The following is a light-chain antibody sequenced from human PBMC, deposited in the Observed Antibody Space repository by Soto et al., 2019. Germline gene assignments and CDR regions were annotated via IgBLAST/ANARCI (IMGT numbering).Light chain of an antibody. CDR1: SSDVGGYNF. Sequence: QSALTQPASLSGSPGQAITISCTGTSSDVGGYNFVSWYQQHPGTAPNLMIFDVSNRASGVSYRFSGSKSGNTASLTISGLQAEDEADYYCSSYSLSSIPLFGGGTKLTVL. CDR3: SSYSLSSIPL. V-gene: IGLV2-14*03. CDR2: DVS. J-gene: IGLJ2*01.